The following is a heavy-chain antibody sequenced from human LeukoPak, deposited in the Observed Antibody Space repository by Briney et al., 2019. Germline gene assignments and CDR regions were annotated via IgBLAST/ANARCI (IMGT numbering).Heavy chain of an antibody. CDR1: GYTFTSYG. Sequence: GASVKVSCKASGYTFTSYGISWVRQAPGQGLEWMGWISAYNGNTNYAQKLQGRVTMTTDTSTSTAYMELRSLRSDDTAVYYCARDHRYCSSTSCLPHYWGQGTLVTVSS. V-gene: IGHV1-18*01. CDR3: ARDHRYCSSTSCLPHY. J-gene: IGHJ4*02. D-gene: IGHD2-2*01. CDR2: ISAYNGNT.